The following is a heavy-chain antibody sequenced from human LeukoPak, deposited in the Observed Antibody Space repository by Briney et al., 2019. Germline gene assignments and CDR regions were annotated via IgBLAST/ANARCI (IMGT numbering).Heavy chain of an antibody. CDR2: IEQDGSER. J-gene: IGHJ4*02. CDR3: AGSGWQVYLDY. Sequence: PGGSLRPSCAASRFTFTTFWMSWVRQAPGEGLEWVANIEQDGSERYYVDSVKGRFTISRDNAKNSLYLQMNSLRAEDTGVYYCAGSGWQVYLDYWGQGALVTVSS. CDR1: RFTFTTFW. D-gene: IGHD6-19*01. V-gene: IGHV3-7*01.